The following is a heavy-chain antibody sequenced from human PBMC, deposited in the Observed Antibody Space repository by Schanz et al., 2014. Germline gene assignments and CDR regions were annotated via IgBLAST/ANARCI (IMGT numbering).Heavy chain of an antibody. D-gene: IGHD1-26*01. CDR1: GFSFSDYY. J-gene: IGHJ2*01. CDR2: ISDSGTYT. V-gene: IGHV3-11*03. Sequence: VQLLESGGGLVQPGGSLRLSCAASGFSFSDYYMTWIRQAPGKGLEWLSYISDSGTYTNYADSVKGRFTISRDNSKNTLFLQLNSLRADDTAVYYCARNRGSGGQNWYFDLWGRGTLVTVSS. CDR3: ARNRGSGGQNWYFDL.